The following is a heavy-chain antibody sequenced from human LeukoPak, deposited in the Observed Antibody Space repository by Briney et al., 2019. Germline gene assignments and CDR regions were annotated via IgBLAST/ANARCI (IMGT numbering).Heavy chain of an antibody. D-gene: IGHD6-19*01. V-gene: IGHV4-61*08. CDR2: IYYSGST. CDR3: ARHEGIAVSWAWFDP. Sequence: PSETLSLTCAVSGGSISSGGYYWSWIRQPPGKGLEWIGYIYYSGSTNYNPSLKSRVTISVDTSKNQFSLKLSSVIAADTAVYYCARHEGIAVSWAWFDPWGQGTLVTVSS. J-gene: IGHJ5*02. CDR1: GGSISSGGYY.